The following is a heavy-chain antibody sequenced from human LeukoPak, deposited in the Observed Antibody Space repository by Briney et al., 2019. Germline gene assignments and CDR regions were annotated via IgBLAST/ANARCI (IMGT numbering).Heavy chain of an antibody. Sequence: GGSLRLSCAASGFTFSSFVMSWVRQAPGKGLGWVSAISVSGSSTYYADSVKGRFTISRDNSKNTLYLQMNSLRADDTAVYYCAKNYRYFDSWGQGTLVTVCS. V-gene: IGHV3-23*01. CDR2: ISVSGSST. CDR3: AKNYRYFDS. J-gene: IGHJ4*02. D-gene: IGHD1-7*01. CDR1: GFTFSSFV.